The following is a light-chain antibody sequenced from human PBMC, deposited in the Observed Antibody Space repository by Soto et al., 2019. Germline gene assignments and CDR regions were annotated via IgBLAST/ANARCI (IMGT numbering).Light chain of an antibody. CDR2: DVS. Sequence: QSALTQPASVSGSPGQSITISCTGTSSDVGGYNYVSWYQQHPGKAPKLMIYDVSNRPSGVSNHFSGSKSANTASLTISGLQAEDEADYYCSSYTSSSTRVFGTGTKLTVL. CDR3: SSYTSSSTRV. CDR1: SSDVGGYNY. J-gene: IGLJ1*01. V-gene: IGLV2-14*01.